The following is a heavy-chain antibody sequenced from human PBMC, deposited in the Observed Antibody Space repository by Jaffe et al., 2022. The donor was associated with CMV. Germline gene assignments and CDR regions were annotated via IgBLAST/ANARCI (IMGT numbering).Heavy chain of an antibody. CDR3: AKGTYCGASCFPLYTGYYFDS. V-gene: IGHV3-23*01. J-gene: IGHJ4*02. Sequence: EVQLLESGGGLVQPGGSLRLSCAASGFTFSSYAMNWVRQVPGKGLEWVSGISGSGGTTYYADSVKGRFSVSRDNANNTLFLQMNSLRADDTALYYCAKGTYCGASCFPLYTGYYFDSWGQGTLVTVSS. D-gene: IGHD2-15*01. CDR1: GFTFSSYA. CDR2: ISGSGGTT.